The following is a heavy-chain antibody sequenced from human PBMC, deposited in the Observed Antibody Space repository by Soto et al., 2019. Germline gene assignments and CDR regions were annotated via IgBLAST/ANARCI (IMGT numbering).Heavy chain of an antibody. CDR2: ISNDGSDT. J-gene: IGHJ4*01. CDR3: ARDSSSSATH. Sequence: EVQLVESGGGLVQPGGSLRLSCAASGLPFGDNWMHWVRQAPGKGLVWVSRISNDGSDTTYADSVRGRFTVSRDNAKNTLYLQMNSLRAEDTAVYYCARDSSSSATHWGHGNLVTVSS. CDR1: GLPFGDNW. V-gene: IGHV3-74*01. D-gene: IGHD3-10*01.